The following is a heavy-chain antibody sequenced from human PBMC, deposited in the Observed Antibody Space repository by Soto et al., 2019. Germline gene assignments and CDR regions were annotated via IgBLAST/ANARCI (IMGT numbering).Heavy chain of an antibody. Sequence: SETLSLTCAVYGGSFSGYYWSWIRQPPGKGLEWIGEINHSGSTNCNPSLKSRVTISVDTSKNQFSLKLSSVTAADTAVYYCARGRRSSIAARVRFDYWGQGTLVTVSS. V-gene: IGHV4-34*01. CDR3: ARGRRSSIAARVRFDY. J-gene: IGHJ4*02. CDR1: GGSFSGYY. D-gene: IGHD6-6*01. CDR2: INHSGST.